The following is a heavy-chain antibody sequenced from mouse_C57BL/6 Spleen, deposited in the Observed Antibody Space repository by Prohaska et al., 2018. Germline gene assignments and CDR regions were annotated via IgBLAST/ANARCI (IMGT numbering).Heavy chain of an antibody. CDR1: GYTFTSYW. Sequence: QVQLQQPGSELVKPGASVKLSCKASGYTFTSYWMHWVKQRPGQGLEWIGMIHPNSCSTNYNEKFKSKATLTVDKSSSTAYMQLSSLTSEDSAVYDCARSYGNYVDWFAYWGQGTLVTVSA. J-gene: IGHJ3*01. CDR3: ARSYGNYVDWFAY. D-gene: IGHD2-1*01. CDR2: IHPNSCST. V-gene: IGHV1-64*01.